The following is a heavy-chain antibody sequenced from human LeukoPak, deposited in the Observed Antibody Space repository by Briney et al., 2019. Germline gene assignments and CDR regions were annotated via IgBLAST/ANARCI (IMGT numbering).Heavy chain of an antibody. CDR2: IVGSGDST. Sequence: QPGGSLRLSCVASGFRFRSHAMSWVRQAPGKGLEWVSGIVGSGDSTYYADSVKGRFTISRDNSKNTLYLQMNSLTAEDTALYFCAKYYYDGCRQGMDVWGQGTTVTVSS. CDR3: AKYYYDGCRQGMDV. V-gene: IGHV3-23*01. D-gene: IGHD3-22*01. J-gene: IGHJ6*02. CDR1: GFRFRSHA.